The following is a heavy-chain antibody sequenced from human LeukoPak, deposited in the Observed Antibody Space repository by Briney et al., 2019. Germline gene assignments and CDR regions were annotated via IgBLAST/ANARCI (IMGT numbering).Heavy chain of an antibody. CDR1: RYTFTSYD. J-gene: IGHJ4*02. CDR2: MNPTSGHT. V-gene: IGHV1-8*01. D-gene: IGHD3-10*01. CDR3: ARSPVGVRKKSDL. Sequence: GASVKVSCKASRYTFTSYDINWGRQAPGQGLEWMGWMNPTSGHTGYVQKFQGRITMTRDTSVSTAYMELNSLTSEDTAVYYCARSPVGVRKKSDLWGQGTLVIVSS.